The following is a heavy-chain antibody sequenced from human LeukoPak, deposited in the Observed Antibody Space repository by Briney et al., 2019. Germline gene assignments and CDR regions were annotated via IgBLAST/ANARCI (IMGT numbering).Heavy chain of an antibody. V-gene: IGHV1-46*01. CDR3: ARAPTVTPDY. CDR2: FNPSGGST. CDR1: GYTFTSYF. J-gene: IGHJ4*02. D-gene: IGHD4-17*01. Sequence: ASAKVSCKTSGYTFTSYFMHWVRQAPGQGLEWMGIFNPSGGSTNYAQKFQGRVTMTRDTSTSTVYMELSSLRSEDTAVYYCARAPTVTPDYWGQGTLVTVSS.